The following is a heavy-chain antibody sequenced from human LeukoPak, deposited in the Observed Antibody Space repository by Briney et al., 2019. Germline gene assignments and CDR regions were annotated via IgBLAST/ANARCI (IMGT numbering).Heavy chain of an antibody. D-gene: IGHD2-15*01. J-gene: IGHJ4*02. CDR3: ARRRSCSGGRCYEDFDY. Sequence: GESLKISCKGSGYSFTSYWVGWVRQMPGKGLEWMGFIYPGDSDTRYNPSFRGQVTISADKSINTAYLQWSSLKASDTAMYYCARRRSCSGGRCYEDFDYWGQGTLVTVSS. V-gene: IGHV5-51*01. CDR1: GYSFTSYW. CDR2: IYPGDSDT.